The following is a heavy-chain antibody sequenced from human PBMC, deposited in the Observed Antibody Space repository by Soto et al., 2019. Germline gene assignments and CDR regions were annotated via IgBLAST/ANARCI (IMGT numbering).Heavy chain of an antibody. Sequence: EVQLLESGGGSVQPGGSLRLSCAASGFTFSTYDMSWVRQAPWKGLEWVSTIAASGRNADYADSVNGRFTMSRDNSKNMLYLQMNSLIAEDTAVYYCAYRTGFDYWGQGALVTVSS. CDR3: AYRTGFDY. CDR2: IAASGRNA. V-gene: IGHV3-23*01. CDR1: GFTFSTYD. J-gene: IGHJ4*02.